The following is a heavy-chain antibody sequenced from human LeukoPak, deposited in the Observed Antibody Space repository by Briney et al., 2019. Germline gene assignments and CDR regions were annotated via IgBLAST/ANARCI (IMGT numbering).Heavy chain of an antibody. V-gene: IGHV1-18*01. CDR2: ISAYNGTT. Sequence: ASVKVSCKASGYTFTSYGISWVRQAPGQGLEWMGWISAYNGTTNYAQKLQGRVTMTTDTSTSTAYMELRSLRSDDTAVYYCARGRTAASAEYFQHWGQGTLVTVSS. CDR3: ARGRTAASAEYFQH. J-gene: IGHJ1*01. D-gene: IGHD6-13*01. CDR1: GYTFTSYG.